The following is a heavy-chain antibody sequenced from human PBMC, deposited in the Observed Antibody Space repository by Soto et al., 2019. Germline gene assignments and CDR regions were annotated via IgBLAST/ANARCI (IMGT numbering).Heavy chain of an antibody. CDR2: IIPIFGTA. D-gene: IGHD5-18*01. Sequence: SVKVSCKASGGTFSSYAISWVRQAPGQGLEWMGGIIPIFGTANYAQKFQGRVTITADKSTSTAYMELSSLRSEDTAVYYCARAFHTDMGSKGAFDIWGQGTMVTVSS. CDR3: ARAFHTDMGSKGAFDI. CDR1: GGTFSSYA. J-gene: IGHJ3*02. V-gene: IGHV1-69*06.